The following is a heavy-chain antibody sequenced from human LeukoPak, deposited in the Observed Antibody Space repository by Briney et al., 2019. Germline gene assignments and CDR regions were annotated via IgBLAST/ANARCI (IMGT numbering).Heavy chain of an antibody. CDR3: ARGKRGYSYGPFDY. J-gene: IGHJ4*02. D-gene: IGHD5-18*01. CDR2: IHHSGST. V-gene: IGHV4-34*01. Sequence: PSETLSLTCAVYGGSFSGYYWSWIRQPPGKGLEWIGEIHHSGSTNYNPSLKSRVTISVDTSKNQFSLKLSSVTAADTAVYYCARGKRGYSYGPFDYWGQGTLVTVSS. CDR1: GGSFSGYY.